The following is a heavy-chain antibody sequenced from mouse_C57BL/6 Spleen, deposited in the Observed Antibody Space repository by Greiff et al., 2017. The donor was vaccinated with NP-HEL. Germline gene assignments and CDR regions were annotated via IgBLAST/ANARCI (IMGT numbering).Heavy chain of an antibody. D-gene: IGHD1-1*01. V-gene: IGHV3-8*01. CDR2: ISYSGST. CDR3: ARAITTVVEWYFDV. CDR1: GYSITSDY. Sequence: EVQLQESGPGLAKPSQTLSLTCSVTGYSITSDYWNWIRKFPGNKLEYIGYISYSGSTYYNPSLKSRISITRDTSKHQYSLQLNSVTTEDTATYYLARAITTVVEWYFDVWGTGTTVTVSS. J-gene: IGHJ1*03.